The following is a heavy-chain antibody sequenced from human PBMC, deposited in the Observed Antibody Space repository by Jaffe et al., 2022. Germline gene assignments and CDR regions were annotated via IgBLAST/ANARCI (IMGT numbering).Heavy chain of an antibody. J-gene: IGHJ5*02. CDR2: INPSGGST. D-gene: IGHD4-17*01. Sequence: QVQLVQSGAEVKKPGASVKVSCKASGYTFTSYYMHWVRQAPGQGLEWMGIINPSGGSTSYAQKFQGRVTMTRDTSTSTVYMELSSLRSEDTAVYYCAREGYGDYVRYNWFDPWGQGTLVTVSS. CDR1: GYTFTSYY. V-gene: IGHV1-46*01. CDR3: AREGYGDYVRYNWFDP.